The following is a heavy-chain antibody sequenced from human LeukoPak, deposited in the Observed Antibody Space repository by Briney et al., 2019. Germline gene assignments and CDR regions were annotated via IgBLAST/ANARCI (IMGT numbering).Heavy chain of an antibody. D-gene: IGHD1-26*01. CDR2: IIPIFGTA. Sequence: SVKVSCKASGGTFSCYAISWVRQAPGQGLEWVGRIIPIFGTANYAQKFQGRVTITTDESTSTAYMELSSLRSEDTAVYYCARVSHGGSYPHAFDIWGQGTMVTVSS. V-gene: IGHV1-69*05. J-gene: IGHJ3*02. CDR1: GGTFSCYA. CDR3: ARVSHGGSYPHAFDI.